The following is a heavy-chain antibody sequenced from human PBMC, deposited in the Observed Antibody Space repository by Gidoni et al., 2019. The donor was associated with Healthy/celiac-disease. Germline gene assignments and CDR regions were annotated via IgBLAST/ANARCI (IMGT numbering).Heavy chain of an antibody. D-gene: IGHD6-19*01. V-gene: IGHV1-69*01. CDR1: GGTFSSYA. CDR3: ASWYSSGWYYFDY. CDR2: IIPIFGTA. Sequence: QVQLVQSGVEVKKPGSSVQVSCKASGGTFSSYAISWVRQAPGQGLEWMGGIIPIFGTANYAQKFQGRVTITADESTSTAYMELSSLRSEDTAVYYCASWYSSGWYYFDYWGQGTLVTVSS. J-gene: IGHJ4*02.